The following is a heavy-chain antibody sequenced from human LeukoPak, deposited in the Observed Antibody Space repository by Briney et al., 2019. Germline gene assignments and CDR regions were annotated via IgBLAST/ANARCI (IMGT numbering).Heavy chain of an antibody. CDR1: GFTFSSYW. D-gene: IGHD2-2*01. CDR2: IRQDGGAK. Sequence: PGGSLRLSCAASGFTFSSYWMSWVRQAPGKGLEWVANIRQDGGAKYYVDSVRGRFTISRDNAKNSLYLQMNSLRAEDTGVYYCATSSDAPANMWGQGTLVNVSS. J-gene: IGHJ4*02. V-gene: IGHV3-7*01. CDR3: ATSSDAPANM.